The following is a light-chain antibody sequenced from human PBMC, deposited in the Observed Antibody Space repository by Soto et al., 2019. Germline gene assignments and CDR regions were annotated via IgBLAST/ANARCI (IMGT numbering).Light chain of an antibody. Sequence: EIVLTQSPGTLSLSPVERATLSCRASQSVGSSYLAWYQQKPGQAPRLLIYGASSRATGIPDRFSGSASGTDFTLTISRLEPEDFAMYYCQQYGYLVTFGGGTKVDIK. V-gene: IGKV3-20*01. CDR3: QQYGYLVT. J-gene: IGKJ4*01. CDR2: GAS. CDR1: QSVGSSY.